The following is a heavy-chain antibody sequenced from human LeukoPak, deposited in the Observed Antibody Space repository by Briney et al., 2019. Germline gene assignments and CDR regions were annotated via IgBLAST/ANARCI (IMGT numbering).Heavy chain of an antibody. J-gene: IGHJ4*02. Sequence: PSETLSLTCAVYGGSFSGYYWSWIRQPPGKGLEWIGEINHSGSTNYNPSLKSRVTISLDTPKNQFSLKLSSVTAADTAVYYCAREGYCSSTSCYNFKYWGQGTLVTVSS. V-gene: IGHV4-34*01. CDR1: GGSFSGYY. CDR2: INHSGST. D-gene: IGHD2-2*02. CDR3: AREGYCSSTSCYNFKY.